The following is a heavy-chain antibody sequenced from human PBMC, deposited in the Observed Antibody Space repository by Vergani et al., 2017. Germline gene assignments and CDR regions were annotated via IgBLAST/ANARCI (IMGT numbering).Heavy chain of an antibody. CDR1: GGSFSGYY. V-gene: IGHV4-34*01. D-gene: IGHD3-10*01. CDR3: ARFRYYGSGSYYVPXGDY. CDR2: INHSGST. J-gene: IGHJ4*02. Sequence: QVQLQQWGAGLLKPSENLSLTCAVYGGSFSGYYWSWIRQPPGKGLEWIGEINHSGSTNYNPSLKSRVTISVDTSKNQFSLTLSSVTAADTAVYYCARFRYYGSGSYYVPXGDYWGQGTLVTVSS.